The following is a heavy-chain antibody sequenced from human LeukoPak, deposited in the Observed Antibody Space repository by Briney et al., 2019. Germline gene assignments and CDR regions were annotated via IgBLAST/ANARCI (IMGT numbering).Heavy chain of an antibody. J-gene: IGHJ4*02. CDR1: GDSYSSSDYS. CDR2: IYYTGST. CDR3: ARRGYIASWNFFDY. D-gene: IGHD1-7*01. V-gene: IGHV4-39*01. Sequence: SETLSLICTVSGDSYSSSDYSWAWIRQPPGKGLEWIGTIYYTGSTYYNPSLKSRVTISVDTSKNQFSLKLSSVTAADTAVYYCARRGYIASWNFFDYWGEGTLVTVSS.